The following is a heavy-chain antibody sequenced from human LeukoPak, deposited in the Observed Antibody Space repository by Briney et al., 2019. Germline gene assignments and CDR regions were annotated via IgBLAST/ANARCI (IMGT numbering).Heavy chain of an antibody. V-gene: IGHV3-48*03. D-gene: IGHD6-25*01. J-gene: IGHJ3*02. CDR1: GFTFSSYE. CDR3: ARARRGAFDI. Sequence: GGSLRLSCAAPGFTFSSYEMNWVRQAPGKGLEWVSYISSFGSTIYYADSVKGRFTISRDNAKNSLYLQMNSLRAGDTAIYYCARARRGAFDIWGQGTMVTVSS. CDR2: ISSFGSTI.